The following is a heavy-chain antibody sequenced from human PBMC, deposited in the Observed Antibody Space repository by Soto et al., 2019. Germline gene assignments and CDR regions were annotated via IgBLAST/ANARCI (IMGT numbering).Heavy chain of an antibody. CDR2: MNPNSGNT. D-gene: IGHD3-10*01. CDR1: GYTFTSYD. J-gene: IGHJ6*02. Sequence: ASVKVSCKASGYTFTSYDINWVRQATGQGLEWMGWMNPNSGNTGYAQTFQGRVTMTRNTSISTAYMELSSLRSEDTAVYYCARPLSTHYYCSGYYYYGIDVWGQGTTVTVSS. V-gene: IGHV1-8*01. CDR3: ARPLSTHYYCSGYYYYGIDV.